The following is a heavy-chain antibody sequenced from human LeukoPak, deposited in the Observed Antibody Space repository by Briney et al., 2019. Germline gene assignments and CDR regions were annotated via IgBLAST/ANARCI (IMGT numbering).Heavy chain of an antibody. D-gene: IGHD1-26*01. CDR2: IRYDGSNK. J-gene: IGHJ4*02. V-gene: IGHV3-30*02. Sequence: GGSLRLSCAASGFTFSSYSMHWVRQAPGKGLEWVAFIRYDGSNKYYADSVKGRLTISRDNSKNTLYLQMNSLRAEDTAVYYCAKDRRGSYTFDYWGQGTLVTVSS. CDR1: GFTFSSYS. CDR3: AKDRRGSYTFDY.